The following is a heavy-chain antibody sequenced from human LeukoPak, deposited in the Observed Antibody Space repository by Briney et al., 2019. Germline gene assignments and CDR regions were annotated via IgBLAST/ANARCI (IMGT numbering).Heavy chain of an antibody. Sequence: PGGSLRLSCAASGFTFNTYTMNWVRQAPGKGLEWVSAISGSTKYIPSNIYYADAVQGRFTISRDDAKNLVYLHMNSLRAEDTAVYYCARLHGHGLDPWGQGTLVTVSS. CDR3: ARLHGHGLDP. V-gene: IGHV3-21*06. J-gene: IGHJ5*02. CDR2: ISGSTKYIPSNI. D-gene: IGHD2-8*01. CDR1: GFTFNTYT.